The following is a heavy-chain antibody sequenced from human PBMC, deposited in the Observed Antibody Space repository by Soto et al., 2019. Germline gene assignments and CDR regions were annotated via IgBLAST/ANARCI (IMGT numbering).Heavy chain of an antibody. CDR3: AKRLDSSSSGAFDI. Sequence: SETLSLTCAVYGGSFSGYYWSWIRQPPGKGLEWIGEINHSGSTNYNPSLKSRVTISVDTSKNQFSLKLSSVTAADTAVYYCAKRLDSSSSGAFDIWGQGTMVTVSS. CDR2: INHSGST. D-gene: IGHD6-6*01. CDR1: GGSFSGYY. J-gene: IGHJ3*02. V-gene: IGHV4-34*01.